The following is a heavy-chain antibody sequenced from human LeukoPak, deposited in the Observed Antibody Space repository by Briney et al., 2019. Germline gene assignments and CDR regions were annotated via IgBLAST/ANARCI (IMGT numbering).Heavy chain of an antibody. Sequence: GGSLRLSCAASGFTFSDYWIHWVRQAPGKGLVWVSHINSDGSSATYADSVKGRLTISRDNAKNTVYLQMNSLRAEDTDVYYCARGGVGCFDYWGQGALVTVSS. J-gene: IGHJ4*02. V-gene: IGHV3-74*01. CDR2: INSDGSSA. CDR1: GFTFSDYW. CDR3: ARGGVGCFDY. D-gene: IGHD6-19*01.